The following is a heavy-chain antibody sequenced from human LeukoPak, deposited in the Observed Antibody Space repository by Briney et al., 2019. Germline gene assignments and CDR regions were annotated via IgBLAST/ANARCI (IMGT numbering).Heavy chain of an antibody. CDR1: GYTFTTYG. J-gene: IGHJ4*02. V-gene: IGHV1-18*01. CDR2: ISTYNGNT. D-gene: IGHD5-18*01. Sequence: GASVWPSRRFSGYTFTTYGITWVRQAPGQGLEWMGWISTYNGNTNYAQKLQGRVTMTTDTSTSTAYMELRSLRSDDTAMYYCARDRMDTWTYFGYWGQGTLVTVSS. CDR3: ARDRMDTWTYFGY.